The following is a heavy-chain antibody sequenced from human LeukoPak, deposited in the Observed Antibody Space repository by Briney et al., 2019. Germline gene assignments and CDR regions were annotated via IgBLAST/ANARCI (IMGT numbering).Heavy chain of an antibody. J-gene: IGHJ4*02. CDR2: INPNSGGA. V-gene: IGHV1-2*02. D-gene: IGHD3-3*01. Sequence: GASVKVSCKASGYTFTGYYMHWVRQAPGQGLEWMGWINPNSGGANYAQKFQGRVTMTRDTSISTAYMELSRLRSDDTAVYYCARPHRGKRITIFGVVIPPFDYWGQGTLVTVSS. CDR1: GYTFTGYY. CDR3: ARPHRGKRITIFGVVIPPFDY.